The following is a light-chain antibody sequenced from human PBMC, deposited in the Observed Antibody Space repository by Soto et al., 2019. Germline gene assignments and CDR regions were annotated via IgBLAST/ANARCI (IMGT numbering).Light chain of an antibody. V-gene: IGLV1-44*01. CDR1: SSNIGRFT. Sequence: QSVLTQPPSASGTPGQRVTISCSGGSSNIGRFTVNWYQQLPGMAPKLLIYSNAQRPSGVSDRISGSKSGTSASLAISGLQSEDEAGYYCAAWDDSLNGVVFGGGTKLTVL. CDR2: SNA. CDR3: AAWDDSLNGVV. J-gene: IGLJ2*01.